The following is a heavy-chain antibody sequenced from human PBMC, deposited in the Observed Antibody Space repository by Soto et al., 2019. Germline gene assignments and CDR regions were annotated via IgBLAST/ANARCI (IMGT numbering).Heavy chain of an antibody. Sequence: PGGSLRLSCAASGFTFSSYWMSWVRQAPGKGLEWVANIKQDGSEKYYVDSVKGRFTISRDNAKNSLYLQMNSLRAEDTAVYYCARGNTFSAPSQHYYYYYGMDVWGQGTTVTVSS. D-gene: IGHD3-3*02. CDR2: IKQDGSEK. CDR1: GFTFSSYW. CDR3: ARGNTFSAPSQHYYYYYGMDV. J-gene: IGHJ6*02. V-gene: IGHV3-7*03.